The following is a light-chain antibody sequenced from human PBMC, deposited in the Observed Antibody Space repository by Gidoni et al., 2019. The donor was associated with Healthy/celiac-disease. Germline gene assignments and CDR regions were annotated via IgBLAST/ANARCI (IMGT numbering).Light chain of an antibody. Sequence: EIVLTQSPATLSLSPGERATLSCRASQSVSSYLAWYQQKPGQAPRLLIYDASNRATGIPARFSGSGSGTDFTLTISSLEPEDFAVHYCQQRSNWPPYTFXQXTKLEIK. CDR1: QSVSSY. CDR3: QQRSNWPPYT. V-gene: IGKV3-11*01. J-gene: IGKJ2*01. CDR2: DAS.